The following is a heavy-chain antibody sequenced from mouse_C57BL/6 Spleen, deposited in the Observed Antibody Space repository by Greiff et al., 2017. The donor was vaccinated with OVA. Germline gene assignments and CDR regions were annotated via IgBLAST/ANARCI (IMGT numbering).Heavy chain of an antibody. CDR2: ISSGGSYT. CDR3: ARQAYYSNDMFAY. CDR1: GFTFSSYG. V-gene: IGHV5-6*01. J-gene: IGHJ3*01. D-gene: IGHD2-5*01. Sequence: EVMLVESGGDLVKPGGSLKLSCAASGFTFSSYGMSWVRQTPDKRLEWVATISSGGSYTYYPDSVKGRFTISRDNAKNTLYLQMSSLKSEDTAMYYCARQAYYSNDMFAYWGQGTLVTVSA.